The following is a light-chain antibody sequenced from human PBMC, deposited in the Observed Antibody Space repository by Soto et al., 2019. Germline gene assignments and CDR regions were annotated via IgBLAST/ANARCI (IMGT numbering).Light chain of an antibody. J-gene: IGLJ2*01. CDR3: TSWTTSTTMI. Sequence: QSALTQPASVSGSPGQSITISCTGTSSDIGAYNFVYWYQQHPGKAPKLMLYDVNIRPSGVSNRFSGFKSGNTASLTISGLQAEDEDDYYCTSWTTSTTMIFGGWTKVTVL. CDR2: DVN. V-gene: IGLV2-14*03. CDR1: SSDIGAYNF.